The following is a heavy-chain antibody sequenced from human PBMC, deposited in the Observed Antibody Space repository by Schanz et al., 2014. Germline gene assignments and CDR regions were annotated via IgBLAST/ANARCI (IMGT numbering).Heavy chain of an antibody. V-gene: IGHV1-3*04. CDR2: IHTGSGNT. CDR3: ASGEARVTSSGVVIVPMNV. CDR1: GYTFAGHA. J-gene: IGHJ6*03. Sequence: QVQLVQSGAEVKKPGASVKVSCQASGYTFAGHAVHWVRQAPGQGPEWVGWIHTGSGNTKYSQKFEGRVTITRDTSASIVYMELSSLRSEDTAVFFCASGEARVTSSGVVIVPMNVWGKGTTVIFSS. D-gene: IGHD3-3*01.